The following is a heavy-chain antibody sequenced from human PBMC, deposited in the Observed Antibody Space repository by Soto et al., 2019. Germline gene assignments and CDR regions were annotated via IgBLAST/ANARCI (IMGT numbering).Heavy chain of an antibody. CDR1: GFTFSSYA. V-gene: IGHV3-30-3*01. CDR2: ISYDGSNK. J-gene: IGHJ6*02. D-gene: IGHD3-3*01. Sequence: VQLLESGGGLVQPGGSLRLSCAASGFTFSSYAMHWVRQAPGKGLEWVAVISYDGSNKYYADSVKGRFTISRDNSKNTLYLQMNSLRAEDTAVYYCARALEGRYYDFWSGYSPYYYYGMDVWGQGTTVTVSS. CDR3: ARALEGRYYDFWSGYSPYYYYGMDV.